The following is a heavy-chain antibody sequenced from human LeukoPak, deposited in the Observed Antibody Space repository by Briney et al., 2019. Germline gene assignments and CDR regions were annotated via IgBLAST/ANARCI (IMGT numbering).Heavy chain of an antibody. V-gene: IGHV3-30*12. D-gene: IGHD1-7*01. Sequence: GGPLRLSCAASGFTFSSYGMHWVRQAPGKGLEWVAVISYDGSNKYYADSVKGRFTISRDNSKNTLDVQMNSLRAEDTAVYYCAKDSEDNWNYNWGQGTLVTVSS. J-gene: IGHJ4*02. CDR1: GFTFSSYG. CDR3: AKDSEDNWNYN. CDR2: ISYDGSNK.